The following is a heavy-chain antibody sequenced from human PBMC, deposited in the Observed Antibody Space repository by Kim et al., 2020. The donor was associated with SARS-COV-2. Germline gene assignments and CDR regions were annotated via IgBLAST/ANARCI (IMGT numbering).Heavy chain of an antibody. CDR1: GGTFSSYA. CDR2: IIPIFGTA. CDR3: ARAYDYVWGSYRSTDAFDI. J-gene: IGHJ3*02. Sequence: SVKVSCKASGGTFSSYAISWVRQAPGQGLEWVGGIIPIFGTANYAQKFQGRVTITADESTSTAYMELSSLRSEDTAVYYCARAYDYVWGSYRSTDAFDIWGQGTMVTVSS. D-gene: IGHD3-16*02. V-gene: IGHV1-69*13.